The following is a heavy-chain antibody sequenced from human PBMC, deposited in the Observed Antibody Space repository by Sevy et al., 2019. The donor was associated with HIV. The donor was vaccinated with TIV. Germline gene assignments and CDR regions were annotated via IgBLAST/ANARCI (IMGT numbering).Heavy chain of an antibody. J-gene: IGHJ6*02. CDR1: EFTFSIYW. Sequence: GGSLRLSCAASEFTFSIYWMTWVRQAPGKGLEWVASIKQDGSEKYYVDSVNGRFTISRDNAKNSLYLQMVSLRAEDTAVYYGVRGGGLPLGYCGGGSCYGYYYGMDVWGQGTTVTVSS. CDR3: VRGGGLPLGYCGGGSCYGYYYGMDV. CDR2: IKQDGSEK. D-gene: IGHD2-15*01. V-gene: IGHV3-7*01.